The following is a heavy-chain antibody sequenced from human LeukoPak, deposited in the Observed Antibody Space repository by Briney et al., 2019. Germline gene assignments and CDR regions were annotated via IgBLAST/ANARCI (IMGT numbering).Heavy chain of an antibody. CDR3: ARASWGDYYYMDV. Sequence: GGSLRLSCAASGFTFSDYYMTWIRQAPGKELEWVSYISSSGSTIYYAGSVKGRFTISRDNAKNSLYLQMNSLRAEDTAVYYCARASWGDYYYMDVWGKGTTVTVSS. V-gene: IGHV3-11*01. CDR1: GFTFSDYY. J-gene: IGHJ6*03. D-gene: IGHD2-2*01. CDR2: ISSSGSTI.